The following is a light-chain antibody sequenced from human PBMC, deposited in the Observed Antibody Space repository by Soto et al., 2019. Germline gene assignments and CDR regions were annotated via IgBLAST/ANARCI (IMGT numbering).Light chain of an antibody. CDR1: QSVSSN. J-gene: IGKJ1*01. Sequence: EIVMTQSPATLSVSPGERATLSCRASQSVSSNLAWYQQKPGQAPRLLIYGASTRATGIPARFSGSGSGTGFTLTISSLQSEDFAVDYCQQYNNWPQTFGQGTKVEIK. CDR3: QQYNNWPQT. V-gene: IGKV3-15*01. CDR2: GAS.